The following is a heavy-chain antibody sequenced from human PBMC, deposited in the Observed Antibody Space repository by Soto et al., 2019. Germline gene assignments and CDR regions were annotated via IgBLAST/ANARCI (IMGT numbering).Heavy chain of an antibody. V-gene: IGHV4-34*01. CDR1: GGSFIGYY. CDR3: ARSHYDYVWGSYRLDY. J-gene: IGHJ4*02. CDR2: INHSGST. D-gene: IGHD3-16*02. Sequence: PSETLSLTCAVYGGSFIGYYWSWSRQPPGKGLEWIGEINHSGSTNYNPSLKSRVTISVDTSKNQFSLKLSSVTAADTAVYYCARSHYDYVWGSYRLDYWGQGTLVTVS.